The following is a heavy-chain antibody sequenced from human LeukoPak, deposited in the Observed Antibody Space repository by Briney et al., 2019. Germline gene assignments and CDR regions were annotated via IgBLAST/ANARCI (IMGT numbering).Heavy chain of an antibody. V-gene: IGHV4-39*07. CDR2: IYYSGST. Sequence: KPSETLSLTCTVSGGSISSSSYYWGWIRQPPGKGLEWIGSIYYSGSTYYNPSLKSRVTISVDTSKNQFSLKLSSVTAADTAVYYCARDITGSFDYWGQGNLVTVSS. CDR1: GGSISSSSYY. J-gene: IGHJ4*02. CDR3: ARDITGSFDY. D-gene: IGHD1-14*01.